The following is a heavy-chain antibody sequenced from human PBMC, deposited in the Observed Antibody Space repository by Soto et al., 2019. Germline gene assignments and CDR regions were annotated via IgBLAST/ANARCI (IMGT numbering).Heavy chain of an antibody. D-gene: IGHD6-25*01. Sequence: GGSLRLSCAASGFTFSSYGMHWVRQAPGKGLEWVAVIWYDGSDKYYADSVKGRFTISRDNSKNTLYLQMNSLRAEDTAVYYCARDWSGYGGNSLELDYWGQGTLVTVSS. V-gene: IGHV3-33*01. CDR2: IWYDGSDK. CDR1: GFTFSSYG. CDR3: ARDWSGYGGNSLELDY. J-gene: IGHJ4*02.